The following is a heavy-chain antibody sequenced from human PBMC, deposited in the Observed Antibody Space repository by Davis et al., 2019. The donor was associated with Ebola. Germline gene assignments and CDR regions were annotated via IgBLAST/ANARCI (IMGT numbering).Heavy chain of an antibody. J-gene: IGHJ4*02. Sequence: PVKVSCKAVGDTLTSYAMTWVRQAPGQGLEWMGGIIPVFRTANYAQKFQGRVTITADESTRTAYMEVSGLRSEDTAVYYCAHLGPQRYCSGGGCHGYLDYWGQGTLVTVSS. V-gene: IGHV1-69*13. D-gene: IGHD2-15*01. CDR2: IIPVFRTA. CDR1: GDTLTSYA. CDR3: AHLGPQRYCSGGGCHGYLDY.